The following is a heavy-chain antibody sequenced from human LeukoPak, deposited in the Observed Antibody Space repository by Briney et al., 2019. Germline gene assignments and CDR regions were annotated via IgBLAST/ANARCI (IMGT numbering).Heavy chain of an antibody. J-gene: IGHJ6*02. Sequence: ASVTVSFKASGGTFIIYAISWVRQAPGQGLEWMGRIIPIFGIANYAQKFQGRVTITADKSTSTAYMELSSLRSEDTAVYYCARARAAPPSYYGMDVWGQGTTVTVSS. CDR3: ARARAAPPSYYGMDV. CDR1: GGTFIIYA. D-gene: IGHD6-25*01. CDR2: IIPIFGIA. V-gene: IGHV1-69*04.